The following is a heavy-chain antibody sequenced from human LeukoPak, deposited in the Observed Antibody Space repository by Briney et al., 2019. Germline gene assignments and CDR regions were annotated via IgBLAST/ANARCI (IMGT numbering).Heavy chain of an antibody. Sequence: SETLSLTCTVSGGSISSSSYYWGWIRQPPGKGLEWIGRIYYSWSTYYNPSLKSRVTISVDTSKNQFSLKLSSVTAADTAVYYCARQGDYYGSGSYFGSGSFDYWGQGTLVTVSS. J-gene: IGHJ4*02. V-gene: IGHV4-39*01. CDR1: GGSISSSSYY. D-gene: IGHD3-10*01. CDR2: IYYSWST. CDR3: ARQGDYYGSGSYFGSGSFDY.